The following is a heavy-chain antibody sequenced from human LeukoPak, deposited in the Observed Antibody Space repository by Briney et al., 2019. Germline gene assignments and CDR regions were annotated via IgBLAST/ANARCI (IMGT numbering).Heavy chain of an antibody. CDR1: GYTFTGYY. V-gene: IGHV1-2*06. J-gene: IGHJ3*02. D-gene: IGHD2-15*01. Sequence: EASVKVSCKASGYTFTGYYINWVRQAPGQGLEWMGRINPNSGDTNFAQKFQGRVTLTRDTSISTSYMELSSLRSDDTAVYFCAKVREDGTNIEVVVVDTSGAFDMWGQGTMVTVSS. CDR3: AKVREDGTNIEVVVVDTSGAFDM. CDR2: INPNSGDT.